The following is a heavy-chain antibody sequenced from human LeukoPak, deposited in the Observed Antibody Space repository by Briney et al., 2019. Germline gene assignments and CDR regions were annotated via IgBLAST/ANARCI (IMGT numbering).Heavy chain of an antibody. J-gene: IGHJ6*02. CDR1: GFTFSTYA. CDR3: ARDLYGGPGGV. Sequence: GALRLSCAASGFTFSTYAMNWVRQAPGKGLEWVANIKQDGSEKYYVDSVKGRFTISRDNAKNSLYLQMNSLRAEDTAVYYCARDLYGGPGGVWGQGTTVTVSS. CDR2: IKQDGSEK. V-gene: IGHV3-7*01. D-gene: IGHD4-23*01.